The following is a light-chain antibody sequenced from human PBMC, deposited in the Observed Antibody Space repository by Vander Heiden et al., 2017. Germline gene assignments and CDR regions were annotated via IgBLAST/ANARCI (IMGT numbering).Light chain of an antibody. Sequence: DIQMTQSPSSLSPSVGDRVTITCQANQDIDKYLNWYQQKPRKAPKLLIYDASNLGTGVPSRFSGGGSGTDFTLTISSLQPEDIATYYCQRSDDVPYTFGQGTRLEI. CDR3: QRSDDVPYT. V-gene: IGKV1-33*01. CDR2: DAS. CDR1: QDIDKY. J-gene: IGKJ2*01.